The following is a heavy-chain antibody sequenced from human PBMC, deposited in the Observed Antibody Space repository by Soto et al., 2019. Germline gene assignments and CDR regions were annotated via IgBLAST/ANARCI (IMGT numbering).Heavy chain of an antibody. V-gene: IGHV3-15*01. Sequence: GGSLRLSCAASGFTSSNAWMSWVRQAPGKGLEWVGRIKSKTDGGTTDYAAPVKGRFTISRDDSKNTLYLQMNSLKTEDTAVYYCTTDRNYDFWSGPYWGQGTLVTVSS. CDR3: TTDRNYDFWSGPY. CDR1: GFTSSNAW. CDR2: IKSKTDGGTT. J-gene: IGHJ4*02. D-gene: IGHD3-3*01.